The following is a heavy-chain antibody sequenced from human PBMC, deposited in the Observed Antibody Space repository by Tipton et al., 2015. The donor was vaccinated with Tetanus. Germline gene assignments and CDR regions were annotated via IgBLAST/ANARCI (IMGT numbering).Heavy chain of an antibody. CDR3: TRTISNDYVAA. Sequence: SLRLSCAASGFTFGSYAMNWVRQAPGKGLEWISYIGSSSQTIYYADSVKGRFTISRDNSRNTLYLQMSSLRVEDTAVYYCTRTISNDYVAAWGQGTLVTVSS. CDR2: IGSSSQTI. J-gene: IGHJ4*02. D-gene: IGHD4-17*01. CDR1: GFTFGSYA. V-gene: IGHV3-48*01.